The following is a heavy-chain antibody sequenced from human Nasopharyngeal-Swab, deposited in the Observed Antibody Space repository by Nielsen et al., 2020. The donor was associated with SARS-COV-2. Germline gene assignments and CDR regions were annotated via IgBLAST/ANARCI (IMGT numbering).Heavy chain of an antibody. CDR2: ISSSSAYI. CDR3: AKDYYDSGGAYYFDY. CDR1: GFTFNTYS. V-gene: IGHV3-21*01. Sequence: GESLKISCAASGFTFNTYSMNWVRQAPGKGLEWVSSISSSSAYIYYADSVKGRFTISRDNAKNSLYLQMNSLRAEDTAVYYCAKDYYDSGGAYYFDYWGQGTLVTVSS. J-gene: IGHJ4*02. D-gene: IGHD3-10*01.